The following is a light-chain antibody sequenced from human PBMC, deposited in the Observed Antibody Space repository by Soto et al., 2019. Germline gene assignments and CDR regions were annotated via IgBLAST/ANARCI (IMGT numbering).Light chain of an antibody. CDR1: SSNIGNNY. CDR2: ENN. V-gene: IGLV1-51*01. CDR3: QVWDRSSDVV. Sequence: QAVLTQPPSVSAAPGQKVTISCSGSSSNIGNNYVSWYQQLPGTAPKLLIYENNKRPSGIPDRFSGSKSGTSATLGITGLQTGDEADYYCQVWDRSSDVVFGGGTKVTVL. J-gene: IGLJ2*01.